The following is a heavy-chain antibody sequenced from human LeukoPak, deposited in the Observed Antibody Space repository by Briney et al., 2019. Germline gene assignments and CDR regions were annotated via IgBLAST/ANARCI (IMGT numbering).Heavy chain of an antibody. CDR2: IYYSGTT. J-gene: IGHJ6*03. CDR3: AGGYSSGWPHYYYYMDV. CDR1: GGSISSSNYY. D-gene: IGHD6-19*01. V-gene: IGHV4-39*07. Sequence: SETLSLTCTVSGGSISSSNYYWGWIRQPPGRGLEWIGTIYYSGTTYYNPSLKSRVTISVDTSKNQFSLKLSSVTAADTAVYYCAGGYSSGWPHYYYYMDVWGKGTTVTVSS.